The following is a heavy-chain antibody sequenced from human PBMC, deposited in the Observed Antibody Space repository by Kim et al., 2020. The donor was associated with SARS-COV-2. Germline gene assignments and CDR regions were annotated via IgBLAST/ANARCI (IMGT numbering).Heavy chain of an antibody. D-gene: IGHD6-19*01. Sequence: GGSLRLSCAASGFTFSSYWMHWGRQAPGKGLVWVARINSDGSSTSYADSVKGRFTISRDNAKNTLYLQMNSLRAEDTAVYYCARELYSSPLFDYWGQGTLVTVSS. V-gene: IGHV3-74*01. CDR3: ARELYSSPLFDY. J-gene: IGHJ4*02. CDR1: GFTFSSYW. CDR2: INSDGSST.